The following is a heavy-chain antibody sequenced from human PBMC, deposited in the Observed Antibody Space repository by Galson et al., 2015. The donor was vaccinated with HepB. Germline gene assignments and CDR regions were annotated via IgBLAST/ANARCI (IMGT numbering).Heavy chain of an antibody. D-gene: IGHD5-18*01. CDR1: GASISSSLYY. Sequence: ETLSLTCTVSGASISSSLYYWVWVRQPPEKGLEWVGSIYYTGNTYYKSSIKSRVTISADMSKNQFSLKVNSVTAADTAVYYCARAAGDSSTYANDYWGQGALVTVSS. J-gene: IGHJ4*02. CDR3: ARAAGDSSTYANDY. V-gene: IGHV4-39*07. CDR2: IYYTGNT.